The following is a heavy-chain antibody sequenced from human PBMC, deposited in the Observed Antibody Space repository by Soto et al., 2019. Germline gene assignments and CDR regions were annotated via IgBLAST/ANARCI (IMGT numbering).Heavy chain of an antibody. CDR1: GGSISNGDYY. D-gene: IGHD3-22*01. V-gene: IGHV4-30-4*01. J-gene: IGHJ6*02. CDR2: IYYSGRT. Sequence: SETLSLTCTVSGGSISNGDYYWSWIRQPPGKGLEWIGYIYYSGRTYYNPSLKNRVTISENTSKNQLTLKLSPVNAADTAVYYCARDYYYDSSGYYTEAYYYSGMDVWGQGTTVTVSS. CDR3: ARDYYYDSSGYYTEAYYYSGMDV.